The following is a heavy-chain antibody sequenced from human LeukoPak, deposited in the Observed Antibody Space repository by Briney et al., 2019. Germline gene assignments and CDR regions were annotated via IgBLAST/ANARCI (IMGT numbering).Heavy chain of an antibody. Sequence: SETLSLTCTVSGGSISSYYWSWIRQPPGKGLEWIGYIYYSGSTNYNPSLKSRVTISVDTSKNRFSLKLSSVTAADTAVYYCARSGYSYGYFDYWGQGTLVTVSS. D-gene: IGHD5-18*01. J-gene: IGHJ4*02. CDR2: IYYSGST. CDR3: ARSGYSYGYFDY. CDR1: GGSISSYY. V-gene: IGHV4-59*08.